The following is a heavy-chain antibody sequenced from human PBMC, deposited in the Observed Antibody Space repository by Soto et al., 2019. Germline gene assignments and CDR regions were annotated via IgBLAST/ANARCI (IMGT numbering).Heavy chain of an antibody. Sequence: EVQLVESGGGLVKPGGSLRLSCAASGFTFSRYGMNWLRQAPGKGLEWVASISSSTSYVYYADSVKGRFSTSRDNAKKILYLEMYALRTEETAVYYCARDPSEGRVGNWFESWGQGTLVTVSS. J-gene: IGHJ5*01. D-gene: IGHD2-2*01. CDR2: ISSSTSYV. V-gene: IGHV3-21*01. CDR3: ARDPSEGRVGNWFES. CDR1: GFTFSRYG.